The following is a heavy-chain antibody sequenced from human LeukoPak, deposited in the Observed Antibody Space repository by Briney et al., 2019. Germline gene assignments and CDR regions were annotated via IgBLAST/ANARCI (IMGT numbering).Heavy chain of an antibody. Sequence: SETLSLTCSVSGGSITSYYWNWIRQPAGKGLEWIGRIYTSESTNYNPSLKSRVTMSVDTSKNQFSLKLSSVTAADTAVYYCAGGRQWLSFDYWGQGTLVSVSS. CDR2: IYTSEST. CDR1: GGSITSYY. CDR3: AGGRQWLSFDY. V-gene: IGHV4-4*07. J-gene: IGHJ4*02. D-gene: IGHD6-19*01.